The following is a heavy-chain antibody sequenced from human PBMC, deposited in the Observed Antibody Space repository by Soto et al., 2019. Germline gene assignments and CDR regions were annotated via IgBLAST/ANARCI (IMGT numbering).Heavy chain of an antibody. CDR3: ARHGSY. V-gene: IGHV4-39*01. J-gene: IGHJ4*02. CDR2: IYFSGST. CDR1: GVSIRSTSYY. Sequence: QLQLQESGPRLVKPSETLSLICNVSGVSIRSTSYYWTWIRQPPGKGLEWIGTIYFSGSTFYNPFLKSRVSISVDTSKNQFSLNLTSVTDGDTAVYYCARHGSYWGQGTLVTVSS.